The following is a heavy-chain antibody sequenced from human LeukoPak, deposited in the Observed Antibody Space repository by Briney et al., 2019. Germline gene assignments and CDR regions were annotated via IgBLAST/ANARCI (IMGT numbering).Heavy chain of an antibody. Sequence: GGSLRLSCAASGFSFSRYWMSWVRQAPGKGLEWVANIKQDGSEKNYVESVKGRFTISRDNAKNSMYLQTNSLRAEDTAVYYCARAGQEWFGELGFDQWGQGTLVIVSS. CDR1: GFSFSRYW. J-gene: IGHJ4*02. V-gene: IGHV3-7*01. D-gene: IGHD3-10*01. CDR2: IKQDGSEK. CDR3: ARAGQEWFGELGFDQ.